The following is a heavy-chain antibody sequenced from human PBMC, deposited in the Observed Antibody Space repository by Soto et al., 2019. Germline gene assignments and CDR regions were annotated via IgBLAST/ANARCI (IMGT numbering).Heavy chain of an antibody. V-gene: IGHV4-59*12. CDR1: GGSISSYY. Sequence: ASETLSLTCTVSGGSISSYYWSWIRQPPGKGLEWIGYIYYSGSTNYNPSLNSQVTISVDTSKNQFSLQLTSVTAADTAVYYCARGMSGYYFDSSGYPNPGPFDYWGQGALVTVSS. D-gene: IGHD3-22*01. CDR2: IYYSGST. CDR3: ARGMSGYYFDSSGYPNPGPFDY. J-gene: IGHJ4*02.